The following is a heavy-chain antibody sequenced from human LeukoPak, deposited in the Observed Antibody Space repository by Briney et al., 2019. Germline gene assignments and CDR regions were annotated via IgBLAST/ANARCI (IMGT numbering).Heavy chain of an antibody. CDR1: GGSISRYF. J-gene: IGHJ6*03. CDR3: ARDLKPYYCYYMDV. CDR2: IYTTGST. V-gene: IGHV4-4*07. Sequence: SETLSLTCTVSGGSISRYFWSWIRQPAGKGLEWIGRIYTTGSTNYNPSLKSRVTMSVDTSRNQFSLKLTSVTAADTAVYYCARDLKPYYCYYMDVWGKGTTVTVSS.